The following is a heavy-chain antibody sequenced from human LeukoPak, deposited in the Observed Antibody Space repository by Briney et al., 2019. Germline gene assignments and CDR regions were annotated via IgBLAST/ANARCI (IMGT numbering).Heavy chain of an antibody. CDR3: ARGPLGYCSGGSCYSFDY. J-gene: IGHJ4*02. CDR1: GGSISSSNW. CDR2: IYHSGST. V-gene: IGHV4-4*02. D-gene: IGHD2-15*01. Sequence: SGTLSLTCAVSGGSISSSNWWSWVRQPPGKGLEWIGEIYHSGSTNYNPSLKSRVTISVDTSKNQFSLKLSSVTAADTAVYYCARGPLGYCSGGSCYSFDYWGQGTLVTVSS.